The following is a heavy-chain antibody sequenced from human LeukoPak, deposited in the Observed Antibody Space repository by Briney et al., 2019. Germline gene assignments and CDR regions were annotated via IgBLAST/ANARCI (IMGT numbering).Heavy chain of an antibody. V-gene: IGHV4-39*01. J-gene: IGHJ4*02. D-gene: IGHD1-26*01. CDR3: ARRGGSGRAFDY. CDR2: IYYTGST. CDR1: GASISGGTYY. Sequence: SETLSLTCRVSGASISGGTYYWGWIRQPPGKGLEWIGSIYYTGSTYDNPSLKSRVTISVDTSKNQFSLKLSSVTAADTAVYYCARRGGSGRAFDYWGQGTLVTVSS.